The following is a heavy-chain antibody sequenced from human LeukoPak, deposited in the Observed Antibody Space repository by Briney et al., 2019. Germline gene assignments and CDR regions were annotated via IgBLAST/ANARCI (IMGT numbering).Heavy chain of an antibody. CDR1: GYTFTSYD. D-gene: IGHD3-3*01. CDR3: ARHMQDDFWSGYRYYGMDV. V-gene: IGHV1-8*01. CDR2: MNPNSGNT. Sequence: ASVKVSCKASGYTFTSYDINWVRQATGQGLEWMGWMNPNSGNTGYAQKFQGRVTMTRNTSISTAYMELSSLRSEDTAVYYCARHMQDDFWSGYRYYGMDVWGQGTTVTVSS. J-gene: IGHJ6*02.